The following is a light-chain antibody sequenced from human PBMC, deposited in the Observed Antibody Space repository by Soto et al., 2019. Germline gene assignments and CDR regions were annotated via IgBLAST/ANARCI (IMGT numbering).Light chain of an antibody. CDR3: QSYDSSLSGVV. V-gene: IGLV1-40*01. Sequence: QSVLTQPPSVFGAQGRRVPIPCTGSSPNIGAGYVVHWYQQLPGTAPKLLIYGNSNRPSGVPDRFSGSKSGTSASLAITGLQAEDEADYYCQSYDSSLSGVVFGGGTKLTVL. CDR1: SPNIGAGYV. CDR2: GNS. J-gene: IGLJ2*01.